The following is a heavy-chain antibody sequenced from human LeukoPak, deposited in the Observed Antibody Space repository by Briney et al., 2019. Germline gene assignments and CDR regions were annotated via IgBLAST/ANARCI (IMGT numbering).Heavy chain of an antibody. Sequence: SETLSLTCTVSGGSISSYYWSWIRQPPGKGLEWIGYIYYIGSTDYNPSLKSRVTMSVDTFKNQFSLKLTSVTAADTAVYYCAREGGPYRPLDYSGQGTLVTVSS. CDR2: IYYIGST. CDR3: AREGGPYRPLDY. J-gene: IGHJ4*02. V-gene: IGHV4-59*12. CDR1: GGSISSYY.